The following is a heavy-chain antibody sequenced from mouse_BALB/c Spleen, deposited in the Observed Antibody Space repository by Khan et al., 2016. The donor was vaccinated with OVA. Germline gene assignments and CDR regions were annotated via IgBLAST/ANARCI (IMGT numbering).Heavy chain of an antibody. J-gene: IGHJ2*01. CDR2: INPSTGYT. Sequence: QVQLKQSGAELAKPGASVKMSRKASGYTFTSYWMHWVKQRPGQGLEWIGYINPSTGYTEYNQNFKDKATLTADKSSSTAYMQLSSLTSEDSAVYYCARDRIDYWGQGTTLTVSS. V-gene: IGHV1-7*01. CDR1: GYTFTSYW. CDR3: ARDRIDY.